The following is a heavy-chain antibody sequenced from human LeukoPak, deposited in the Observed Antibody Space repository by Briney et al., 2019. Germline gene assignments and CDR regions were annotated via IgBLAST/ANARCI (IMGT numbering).Heavy chain of an antibody. Sequence: PSETLSLTCTVSGGSISSYYWSWIRQPAGKGLEWIGRIYTSGSTNYNPSLKSRVTMSVDTSKNQFSLKLSSVTAADTAVYYCERVALWFGELTHYFDYWGQGTLVTVSS. V-gene: IGHV4-4*07. J-gene: IGHJ4*02. D-gene: IGHD3-10*01. CDR3: ERVALWFGELTHYFDY. CDR2: IYTSGST. CDR1: GGSISSYY.